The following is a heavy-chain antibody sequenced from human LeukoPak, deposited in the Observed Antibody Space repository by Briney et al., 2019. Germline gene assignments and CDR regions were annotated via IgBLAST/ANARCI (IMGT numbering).Heavy chain of an antibody. CDR1: GFTFSSYS. Sequence: GGSLRLSCAASGFTFSSYSMNWVRQAPGKGLEWVSSISSSSSYIYYADSVKGRFTISRDNAKNSLYLQMNSLRAEDTAVYYCARRGSRIQLYDYWGQGTLVTVSS. CDR3: ARRGSRIQLYDY. D-gene: IGHD5-18*01. J-gene: IGHJ4*02. V-gene: IGHV3-21*01. CDR2: ISSSSSYI.